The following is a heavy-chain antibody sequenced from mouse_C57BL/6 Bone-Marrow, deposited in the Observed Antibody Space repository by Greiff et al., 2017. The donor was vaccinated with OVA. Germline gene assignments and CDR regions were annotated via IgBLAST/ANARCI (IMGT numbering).Heavy chain of an antibody. CDR1: GFNIKDDY. Sequence: EVQLQQSGAELVRPGASVKLSCTASGFNIKDDYMHWVKQRPEQGLEWIGWIDPEDGDTEYATKFQGKATITADPSANTAYLQHSSLTSEDTAVYYCTTNATLHSGFAYWCQGTIITVSA. J-gene: IGHJ3*01. CDR2: IDPEDGDT. D-gene: IGHD1-2*01. CDR3: TTNATLHSGFAY. V-gene: IGHV14-4*01.